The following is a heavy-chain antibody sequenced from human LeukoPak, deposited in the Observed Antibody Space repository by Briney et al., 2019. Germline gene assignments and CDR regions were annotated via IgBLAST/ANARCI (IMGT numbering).Heavy chain of an antibody. Sequence: GASVKVSCKASGGTFSSYAISWVRQAPGQGLEWMGGIIPIFGTANYAQKFQGRVTITADESTSTAYMELSSLRSDDTAVYYCARDLGSGYYPSNYFDYWGQGTLVTVSS. CDR3: ARDLGSGYYPSNYFDY. V-gene: IGHV1-69*01. CDR2: IIPIFGTA. J-gene: IGHJ4*02. D-gene: IGHD3-22*01. CDR1: GGTFSSYA.